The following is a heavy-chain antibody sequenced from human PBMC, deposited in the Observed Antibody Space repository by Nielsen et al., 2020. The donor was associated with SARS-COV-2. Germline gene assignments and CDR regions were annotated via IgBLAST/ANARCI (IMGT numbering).Heavy chain of an antibody. D-gene: IGHD3-10*01. Sequence: ASVKVSCKASGGTFSSYAISWVRQAPGQGLEWMGIINPSGGSTSYAQKFQGRVTMTRDTSTSTAYMELSRLRSDDTAVYYCARVLYYGSGSYYFDYWGQGTLVTVSS. J-gene: IGHJ4*02. V-gene: IGHV1-46*01. CDR1: GGTFSSYA. CDR3: ARVLYYGSGSYYFDY. CDR2: INPSGGST.